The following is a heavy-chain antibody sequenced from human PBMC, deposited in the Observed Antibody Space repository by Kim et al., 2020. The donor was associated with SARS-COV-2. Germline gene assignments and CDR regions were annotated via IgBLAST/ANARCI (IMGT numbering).Heavy chain of an antibody. CDR2: VSSDGTKT. CDR1: GFAFNNFA. CDR3: AKTQSFDSTGR. V-gene: IGHV3-30*18. Sequence: GGSLRLSCAASGFAFNNFALHWVRQAPGQGLEWVSSVSSDGTKTYYTDSVKGRFTISRENSENTVYLQMNRLRPADTAMYYCAKTQSFDSTGRWGQGTQVSVYS. D-gene: IGHD3-9*01. J-gene: IGHJ4*02.